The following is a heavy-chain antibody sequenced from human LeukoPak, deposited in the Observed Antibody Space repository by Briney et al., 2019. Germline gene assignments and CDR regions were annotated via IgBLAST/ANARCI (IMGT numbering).Heavy chain of an antibody. D-gene: IGHD6-19*01. CDR3: AKGGEFSGWSPFDP. CDR2: IKSKTDGGTT. V-gene: IGHV3-15*01. J-gene: IGHJ5*02. CDR1: GFTFSNAW. Sequence: GGSLRLSCAASGFTFSNAWMSWVRQAPGKGLEWVGRIKSKTDGGTTDYAAPVKGRFTISRDDSKNTLYLQMNSLRAEDTAVYYCAKGGEFSGWSPFDPWGQGTLVTVSS.